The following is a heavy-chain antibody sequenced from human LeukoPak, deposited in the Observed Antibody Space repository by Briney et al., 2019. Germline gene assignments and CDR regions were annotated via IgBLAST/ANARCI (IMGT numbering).Heavy chain of an antibody. CDR2: ISWNSGSI. V-gene: IGHV3-9*01. CDR1: GFTFDDYA. CDR3: AKDDYGGIRDY. J-gene: IGHJ4*02. Sequence: GRSLRLSCAASGFTFDDYAMHWVRQAPGKGLEWVSGISWNSGSIGYADSVKGRFTISRDNSKNTLYLQMNSLRAEDTAVYYRAKDDYGGIRDYWGQGTLVTVSS. D-gene: IGHD4-23*01.